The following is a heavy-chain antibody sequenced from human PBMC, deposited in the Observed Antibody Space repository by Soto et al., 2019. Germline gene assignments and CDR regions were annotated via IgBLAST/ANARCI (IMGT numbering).Heavy chain of an antibody. V-gene: IGHV3-23*01. Sequence: EVQLLESGGDLVQPGGSLRLSCAVSGLTFSNYAMSWVRQAPGKGLEWVSAISGSGGTTNYADSVKGRFTISRDNSKNTLYLQMNSLGAEDTAVYYCAKVVGNDFYWGQGTLVTVSS. J-gene: IGHJ4*02. CDR2: ISGSGGTT. CDR1: GLTFSNYA. D-gene: IGHD3-3*01. CDR3: AKVVGNDFY.